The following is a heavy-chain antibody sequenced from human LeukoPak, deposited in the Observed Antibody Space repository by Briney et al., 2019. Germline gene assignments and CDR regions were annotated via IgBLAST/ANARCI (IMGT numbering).Heavy chain of an antibody. V-gene: IGHV4-61*08. CDR3: ARAHTIFGVANAFDI. CDR1: GGSISSGGYY. Sequence: PSETLSLTCAVSGGSISSGGYYWSWIRQPPGKGLEWIGYIYYSGSTNYNPSLKSRVTISVDTSKNQFSLKLSSVTAADTAVYYCARAHTIFGVANAFDIWGQGTMVTVSS. D-gene: IGHD3-3*01. CDR2: IYYSGST. J-gene: IGHJ3*02.